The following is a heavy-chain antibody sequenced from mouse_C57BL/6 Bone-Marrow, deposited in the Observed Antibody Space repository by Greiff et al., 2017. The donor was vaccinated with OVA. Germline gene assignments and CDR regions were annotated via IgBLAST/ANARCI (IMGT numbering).Heavy chain of an antibody. J-gene: IGHJ4*01. Sequence: VQLQQSGAELVKPGASVKMSCKASGYTFTSYWITWVKQRPGQGLEWIGDIYPGSGSTNYNEKFKSKATLTVDTSSSTAYMQLSSLTSEDSAVYYCAREGITTVVAPMDYWGQGTSVTVSS. CDR2: IYPGSGST. CDR3: AREGITTVVAPMDY. CDR1: GYTFTSYW. V-gene: IGHV1-55*01. D-gene: IGHD1-1*01.